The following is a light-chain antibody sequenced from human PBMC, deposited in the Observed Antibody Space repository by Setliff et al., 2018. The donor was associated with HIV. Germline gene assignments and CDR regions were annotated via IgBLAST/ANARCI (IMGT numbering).Light chain of an antibody. Sequence: QPALAQPASVSGSPGQSITISCTGTSSDVGGYKFVSWYQQHPGKAPKLMIYEVSNRPSGVSDRFSGSKSGSTASLTISGLQVEDEAGYYCGSYTSTTSYVFGSGTKVTVL. CDR1: SSDVGGYKF. CDR3: GSYTSTTSYV. CDR2: EVS. J-gene: IGLJ1*01. V-gene: IGLV2-14*01.